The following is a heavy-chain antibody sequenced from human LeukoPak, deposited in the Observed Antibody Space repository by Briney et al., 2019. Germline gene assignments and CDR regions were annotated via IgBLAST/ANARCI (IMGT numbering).Heavy chain of an antibody. J-gene: IGHJ4*02. V-gene: IGHV3-49*03. CDR2: ISGGTT. D-gene: IGHD6-19*01. Sequence: GGSLRLFCTASGFTFGDYLMSWFRQAPGKGLEWIGFISGGTTEYAASVKGRFTISRDDSTSIAYLQMNSLTTEDTAVYYCSRGSGWLSVYWGQGTLVTVSS. CDR1: GFTFGDYL. CDR3: SRGSGWLSVY.